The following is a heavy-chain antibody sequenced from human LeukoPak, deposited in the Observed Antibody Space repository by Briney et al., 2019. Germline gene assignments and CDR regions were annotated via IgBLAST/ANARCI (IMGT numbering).Heavy chain of an antibody. Sequence: GGSLRLSCAASGFIFSSYWMHWVRQTPGKGLVWVSHISPDGSIGTYADSVKGRFTISRDNAKNTPYLQMDSLSAEDTAVYYCARDQLLGGQGTLVTVSS. D-gene: IGHD1-1*01. CDR2: ISPDGSIG. CDR1: GFIFSSYW. CDR3: ARDQLL. J-gene: IGHJ4*02. V-gene: IGHV3-74*01.